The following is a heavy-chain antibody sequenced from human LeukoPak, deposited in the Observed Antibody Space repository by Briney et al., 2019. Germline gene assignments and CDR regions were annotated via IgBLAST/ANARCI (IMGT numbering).Heavy chain of an antibody. CDR2: INHSGST. Sequence: XETLSLTCAVYGGSFSGYYWSWIRQPXGKGLEWIGEINHSGSTNYNPSLKSRVTISVDTSKNQFSLKLSSVTAADTAVYYCASSSGSDDAFDIWGQGTMVTVSS. CDR1: GGSFSGYY. CDR3: ASSSGSDDAFDI. D-gene: IGHD1-26*01. V-gene: IGHV4-34*01. J-gene: IGHJ3*02.